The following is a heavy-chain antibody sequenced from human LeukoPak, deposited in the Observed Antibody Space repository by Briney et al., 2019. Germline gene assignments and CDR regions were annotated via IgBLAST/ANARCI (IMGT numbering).Heavy chain of an antibody. CDR2: VYYTGST. CDR3: ARERAETGTET. Sequence: SETLSLTCSVSGDSLTYSTYYWAWIRQPPGKGLEWIGSVYYTGSTYYNPSLMSRATISADTSKNQFSLHLSSVTAADTAIYYCARERAETGTETWGQGTLVIVSS. CDR1: GDSLTYSTYY. J-gene: IGHJ5*02. D-gene: IGHD6-13*01. V-gene: IGHV4-39*07.